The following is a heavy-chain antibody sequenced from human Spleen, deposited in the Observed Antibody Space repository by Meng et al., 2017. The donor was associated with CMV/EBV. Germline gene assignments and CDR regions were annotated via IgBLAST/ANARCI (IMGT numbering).Heavy chain of an antibody. Sequence: YGVTWVRQAPGQGLEFMGWISDYNGNTNYAQNLQGRVTMTTDSSTSTAYMELRGLRPDDTAVYYCARGGMMWRSGIVVEPAAAFDFWGQGTLVTVSS. CDR3: ARGGMMWRSGIVVEPAAAFDF. CDR1: YG. J-gene: IGHJ4*02. D-gene: IGHD2-2*01. CDR2: ISDYNGNT. V-gene: IGHV1-18*01.